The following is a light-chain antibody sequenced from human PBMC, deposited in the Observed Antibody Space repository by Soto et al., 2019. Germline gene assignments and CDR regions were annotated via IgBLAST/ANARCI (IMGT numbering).Light chain of an antibody. CDR3: QSYDRGLSAYV. J-gene: IGLJ1*01. CDR1: SSKNGAGHH. CDR2: HDN. V-gene: IGLV1-40*01. Sequence: QSVLTQPPPVSGAPGQRGTNSCTGSSSKNGAGHHVHWYQQLPGTAPKLLIYHDNNRPSGVPDRFSNSKSGTSASLAITGLQAEDEADYYCQSYDRGLSAYVFGTGTKVTVL.